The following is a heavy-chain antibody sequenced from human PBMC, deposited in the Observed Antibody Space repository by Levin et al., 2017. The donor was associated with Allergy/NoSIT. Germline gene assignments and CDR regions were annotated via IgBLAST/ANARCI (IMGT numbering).Heavy chain of an antibody. Sequence: ASVKVSCKASGYTFTDYWIAWVRQTPGKGLEWLGTIFPDDSDTRYNPSFQGQVTISADKSIRTAFLQWSSLKASDTAIYYCARPPPLAESRTKWYFDLWGRGTLVTVSS. CDR2: IFPDDSDT. J-gene: IGHJ2*01. CDR3: ARPPPLAESRTKWYFDL. CDR1: GYTFTDYW. V-gene: IGHV5-51*01. D-gene: IGHD2-8*01.